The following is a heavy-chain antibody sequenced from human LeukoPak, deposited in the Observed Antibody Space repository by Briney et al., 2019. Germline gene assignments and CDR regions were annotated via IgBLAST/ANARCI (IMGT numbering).Heavy chain of an antibody. CDR3: AREGILTGYYWKNWFDP. CDR2: IYYSGST. V-gene: IGHV4-59*01. Sequence: SETLSLTCTVSGGSISSYYWSWIRQPPGKGLEWIGYIYYSGSTNYNPSLKSRVTISVDTSKNQFSLKLSSVTAADTAVYYCAREGILTGYYWKNWFDPWGQGTLVTVSS. D-gene: IGHD3-9*01. CDR1: GGSISSYY. J-gene: IGHJ5*02.